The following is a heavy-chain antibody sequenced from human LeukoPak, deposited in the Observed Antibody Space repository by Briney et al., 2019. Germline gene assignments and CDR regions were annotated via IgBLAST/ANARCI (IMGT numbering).Heavy chain of an antibody. J-gene: IGHJ4*02. V-gene: IGHV4-34*01. CDR1: GGSFSGYY. D-gene: IGHD3-16*01. CDR2: VNHSGST. CDR3: ARGYPYLFDY. Sequence: SETLSLTCAVYGGSFSGYYWSWIRQPPGKGLEWIGEVNHSGSTNYNPSLKSRVTISVDTSKNQFSLKLSSVTAADTAVYYCARGYPYLFDYWSQGTLVTVSS.